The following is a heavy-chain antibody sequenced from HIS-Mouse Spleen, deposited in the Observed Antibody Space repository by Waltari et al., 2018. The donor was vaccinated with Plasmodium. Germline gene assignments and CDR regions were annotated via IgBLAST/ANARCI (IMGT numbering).Heavy chain of an antibody. Sequence: YGMHWVRQAPGKGLEWVAVIWYDGSNKYYADSVKGRFTISRDNSKNTLYLQMNSLRAEDTAVYYCVKVAQGTRDAFDIWGQGTMVTVSS. CDR1: YG. CDR2: IWYDGSNK. CDR3: VKVAQGTRDAFDI. V-gene: IGHV3-33*06. J-gene: IGHJ3*02. D-gene: IGHD2-8*01.